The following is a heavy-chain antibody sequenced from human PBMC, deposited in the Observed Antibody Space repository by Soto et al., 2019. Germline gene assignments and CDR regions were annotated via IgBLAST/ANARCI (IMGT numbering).Heavy chain of an antibody. Sequence: VQLLESGGGLVQPGGSLRLSCAASGFTFSTSAMSWVRQAPGRGLEWVSGISGSGAGTYYADSVKGRFTISRDNSKNTLYLQMSDLRAEDTAVYFCAKGPTIFGAVISFDYYYGMYVWGQGTPVTVSS. CDR3: AKGPTIFGAVISFDYYYGMYV. V-gene: IGHV3-23*01. CDR1: GFTFSTSA. CDR2: ISGSGAGT. J-gene: IGHJ6*02. D-gene: IGHD3-3*01.